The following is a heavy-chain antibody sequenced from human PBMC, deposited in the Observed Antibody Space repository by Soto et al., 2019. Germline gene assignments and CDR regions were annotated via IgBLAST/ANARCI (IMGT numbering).Heavy chain of an antibody. CDR3: ASATVVTATFDF. D-gene: IGHD2-21*02. J-gene: IGHJ4*02. CDR2: ISSGTSNI. Sequence: EVQLVESGGGLVKPGGSLTLSCAASGFAFRSDNMNWVRQAPGKGLEWVASISSGTSNIYYADSVKGRFTISGDNAKNSLYLQMDSPRAEDSAVYYCASATVVTATFDFWGQGTLVTVSS. CDR1: GFAFRSDN. V-gene: IGHV3-21*01.